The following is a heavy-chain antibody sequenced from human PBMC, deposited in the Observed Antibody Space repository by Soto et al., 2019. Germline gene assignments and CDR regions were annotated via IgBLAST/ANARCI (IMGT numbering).Heavy chain of an antibody. CDR3: ARDYDTFDY. CDR2: IYYSGST. D-gene: IGHD3-9*01. V-gene: IGHV4-59*01. J-gene: IGHJ4*02. CDR1: GGSLSSYY. Sequence: SETLSLTCVVSGGSLSSYYWSWIRQPPGKGLEWIGYIYYSGSTNYNPSLKSRVTISVDTSKNQFSLKLSSVTAADTAVYYCARDYDTFDYWGQGALVTVSS.